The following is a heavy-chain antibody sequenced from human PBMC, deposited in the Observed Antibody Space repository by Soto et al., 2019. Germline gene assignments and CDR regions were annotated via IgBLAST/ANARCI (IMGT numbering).Heavy chain of an antibody. V-gene: IGHV1-18*04. D-gene: IGHD2-2*02. J-gene: IGHJ5*02. CDR3: ARQDVVVPRAIPESAP. Sequence: QVQLVQSGAEVKKPGASVKVSCKASGYTFNMYGITWVRQAPGQGLEWMGWISAYNGNTNYAQKFQGRVTMTTDTPTSTAYMELRSLRSDDTAVYYCARQDVVVPRAIPESAPWGQGTLVTVSS. CDR1: GYTFNMYG. CDR2: ISAYNGNT.